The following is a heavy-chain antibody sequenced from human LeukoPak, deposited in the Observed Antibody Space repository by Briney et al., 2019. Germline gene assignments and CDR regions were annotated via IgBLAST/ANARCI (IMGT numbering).Heavy chain of an antibody. J-gene: IGHJ6*02. CDR1: GFTFSSYW. CDR2: IKQDGSKN. Sequence: AGSLTLSCAASGFTFSSYWMSWVRQAPGEGLEWVVVANIKQDGSKNSYVDSVKGRFTITRDNAKNSLYLQMNSLRAEDTAVYYCARDMRLELPASSGYYDGMDVWGQGTTVTVSS. CDR3: ARDMRLELPASSGYYDGMDV. D-gene: IGHD1-7*01. V-gene: IGHV3-7*01.